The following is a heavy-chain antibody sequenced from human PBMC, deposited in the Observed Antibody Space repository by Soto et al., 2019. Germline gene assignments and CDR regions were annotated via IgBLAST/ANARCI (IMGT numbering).Heavy chain of an antibody. CDR2: IGGGGTDT. V-gene: IGHV3-23*01. CDR3: AKDAVSYNGKWDWFDS. Sequence: DVQLLESGGGLVQPGGSLTLSCAASRFTFSDFAMNWVRQAPGTGLEWVSSIGGGGTDTYYADSVKGRFTISRDNSKNTVYLQMDSLRDEDTAVYYCAKDAVSYNGKWDWFDSWGQGTLVIVSS. J-gene: IGHJ5*01. D-gene: IGHD1-20*01. CDR1: RFTFSDFA.